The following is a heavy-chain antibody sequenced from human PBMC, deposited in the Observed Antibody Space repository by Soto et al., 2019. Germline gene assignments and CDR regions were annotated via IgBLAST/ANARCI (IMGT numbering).Heavy chain of an antibody. CDR3: AKDGRDMTTQEGDY. V-gene: IGHV3-9*01. Sequence: EVQLVESGGGLVQPGRSLRLSCAASGFTFDDYAMHWVRQAPGKGLEWVSGISWNSGSIGYADSVKGRFTISRDNSKNTLYLQMNSLRAEDTAVYYCAKDGRDMTTQEGDYWGQGTLVTVSS. J-gene: IGHJ4*02. CDR1: GFTFDDYA. D-gene: IGHD4-4*01. CDR2: ISWNSGSI.